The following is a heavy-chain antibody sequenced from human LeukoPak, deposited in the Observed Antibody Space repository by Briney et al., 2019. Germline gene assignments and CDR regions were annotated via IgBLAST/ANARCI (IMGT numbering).Heavy chain of an antibody. Sequence: ASVKVSCKASGGTFSSYAISWVRQAPGQGLEWMGGIITNTGNPSYALDFTGRLVLSLDTSVSTADLHLDSLKAEDTAVYYCARIGYNTLDYWGQGTLVTVSS. J-gene: IGHJ4*02. D-gene: IGHD3-3*01. CDR2: IITNTGNP. CDR1: GGTFSSYA. V-gene: IGHV7-4-1*01. CDR3: ARIGYNTLDY.